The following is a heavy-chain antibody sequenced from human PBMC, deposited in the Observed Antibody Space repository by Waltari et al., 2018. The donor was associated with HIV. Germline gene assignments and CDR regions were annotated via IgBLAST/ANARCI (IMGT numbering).Heavy chain of an antibody. J-gene: IGHJ6*02. CDR1: GGSFSNSH. CDR3: ARQATIVPTSTLHYYYGLDV. Sequence: QQWGAGLLKPSETLTLTCAVYGGSFSNSHWSWVRQVPGKGLEWLGEINHSGSATYNPSLKSRLIMLVDNFKQQFTLHVSPVTAADTAVYYCARQATIVPTSTLHYYYGLDVWGQGTTVIVSS. V-gene: IGHV4-34*02. D-gene: IGHD3-22*01. CDR2: INHSGSA.